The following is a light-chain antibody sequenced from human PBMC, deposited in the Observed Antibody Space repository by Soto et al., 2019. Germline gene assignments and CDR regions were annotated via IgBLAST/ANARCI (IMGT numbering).Light chain of an antibody. Sequence: IALTQSASPLSLSPGERATLSCRASQSFXSYLAWYQQKPGQAPRVLIYXASNRVTRIPARFSGSGYGTDFTLTISILGPEYCEFYYCQQRSNCPTFGQGTKVDIK. J-gene: IGKJ1*01. CDR1: QSFXSY. CDR3: QQRSNCPT. CDR2: XAS. V-gene: IGKV3-11*01.